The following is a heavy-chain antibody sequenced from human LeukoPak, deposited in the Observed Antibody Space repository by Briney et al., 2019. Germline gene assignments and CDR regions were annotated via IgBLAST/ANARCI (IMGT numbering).Heavy chain of an antibody. CDR3: ARSLNDAFDI. CDR1: GLTVSSNY. J-gene: IGHJ3*02. V-gene: IGHV3-53*01. Sequence: EGSLRLSCAASGLTVSSNYMSWVRQAPGKGLEWVSVIYSGGSTCYADSVKGRFTISRDNSKNTLYLQMNSLRAEDTAVYYCARSLNDAFDIWGQGTMVTVSS. CDR2: IYSGGST.